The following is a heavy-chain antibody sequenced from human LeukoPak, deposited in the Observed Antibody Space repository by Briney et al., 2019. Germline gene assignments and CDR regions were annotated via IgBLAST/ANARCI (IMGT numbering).Heavy chain of an antibody. J-gene: IGHJ4*02. CDR1: GFTFSDYA. CDR2: IGGYGGST. CDR3: ANEVRPNDY. Sequence: GGSLRLSCAASGFTFSDYAMSWVRQAPGKGLEWVSAIGGYGGSTYYADSVKGRFTISRDNSKNTLYLQMNSLRAEDTAVYYCANEVRPNDYWGQGTLVTVSS. V-gene: IGHV3-23*01. D-gene: IGHD1-1*01.